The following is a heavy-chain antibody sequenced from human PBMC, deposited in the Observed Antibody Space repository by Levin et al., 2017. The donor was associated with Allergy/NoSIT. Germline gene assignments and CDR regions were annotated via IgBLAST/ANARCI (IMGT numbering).Heavy chain of an antibody. CDR1: GFTFSNYW. Sequence: GESLKISCAASGFTFSNYWMTWVRQFPTKGLQWVANIKHDVGEKYYADSVRGRFTISRDNAKNSLYLQMNSLRVDDTGVYYCATHSWNNGREFDYWGQGALVTVSS. D-gene: IGHD1-26*01. V-gene: IGHV3-7*01. CDR3: ATHSWNNGREFDY. CDR2: IKHDVGEK. J-gene: IGHJ4*02.